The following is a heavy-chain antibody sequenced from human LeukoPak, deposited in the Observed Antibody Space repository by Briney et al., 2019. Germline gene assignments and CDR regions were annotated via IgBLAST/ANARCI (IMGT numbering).Heavy chain of an antibody. J-gene: IGHJ1*01. CDR1: GGSISSSSYY. V-gene: IGHV4-39*07. CDR2: IYYSGST. Sequence: SETLSLTCTVSGGSISSSSYYWGWIRQPPGKGLEWIGSIYYSGSTYYNPSLKSRVTISVDTSKNQFSLKLSSVTAADTAVYYCARDTYYYDSSGYSFQHWGQGTLVTVSS. D-gene: IGHD3-22*01. CDR3: ARDTYYYDSSGYSFQH.